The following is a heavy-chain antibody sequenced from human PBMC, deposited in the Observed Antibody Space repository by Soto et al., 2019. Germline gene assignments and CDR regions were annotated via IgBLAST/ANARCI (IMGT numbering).Heavy chain of an antibody. V-gene: IGHV3-11*01. CDR3: ARAPYFGSGTYYDYALDV. CDR2: ISSSAGTI. CDR1: GLTFSDHY. Sequence: QVQLVESGGGLVKPGGSLRLSCAASGLTFSDHYMTGIRQAPGKGLEWISYISSSAGTIYYADSVKGRFTISRDNAKNSLYLQMTNLRAEDTAVYYCARAPYFGSGTYYDYALDVWGQGTTVTVS. D-gene: IGHD3-10*01. J-gene: IGHJ6*02.